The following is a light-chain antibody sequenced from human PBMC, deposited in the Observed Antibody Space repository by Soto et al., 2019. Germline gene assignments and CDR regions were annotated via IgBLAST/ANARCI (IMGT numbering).Light chain of an antibody. CDR3: QQGKIAPRM. V-gene: IGKV3D-15*01. J-gene: IGKJ1*01. Sequence: EIVMTQSPATLSVSPGERATLSCRASQSVSSYLAWYQQKPGQAPRLLIYDASNRATGIPARFSGSGSETDCTPTSSGLQHEDVASYYWQQGKIAPRMYGEGTKVDIK. CDR1: QSVSSY. CDR2: DAS.